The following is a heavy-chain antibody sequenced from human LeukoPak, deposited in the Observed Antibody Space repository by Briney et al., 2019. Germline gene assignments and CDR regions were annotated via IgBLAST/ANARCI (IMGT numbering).Heavy chain of an antibody. CDR3: ARSISDY. V-gene: IGHV4-61*02. CDR2: IYTSEST. J-gene: IGHJ4*02. D-gene: IGHD3-9*01. CDR1: GGSISSSSYY. Sequence: SQTLSLTCSVSGGSISSSSYYWSWIRQPAGKGLEWIGRIYTSESTNCNPSLKSRVTISVDTSRNQFSLKLSSVTAADTAVYYCARSISDYWGQGTLVTVSS.